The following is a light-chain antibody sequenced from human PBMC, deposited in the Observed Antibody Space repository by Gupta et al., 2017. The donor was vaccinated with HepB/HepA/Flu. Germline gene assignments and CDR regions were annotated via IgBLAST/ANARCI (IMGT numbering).Light chain of an antibody. CDR2: DAS. Sequence: DIQMTQSPSSLSASVGDRVTITCQASQDISNYLNWYQQQPGKAPKLLNYDASNLETGVPSRFSGRGSGTDFTFTISSLQPEDIATYYWQQDHHPFTFGHGTKVDIK. V-gene: IGKV1-33*01. CDR1: QDISNY. CDR3: QQDHHPFT. J-gene: IGKJ3*01.